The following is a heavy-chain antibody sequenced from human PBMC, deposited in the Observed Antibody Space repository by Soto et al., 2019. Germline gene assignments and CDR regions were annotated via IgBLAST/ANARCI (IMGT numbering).Heavy chain of an antibody. CDR3: AKDAVVYAIRWWFDP. J-gene: IGHJ5*02. D-gene: IGHD2-8*02. CDR2: ISYDGSNK. CDR1: GFTFSSYG. V-gene: IGHV3-30*18. Sequence: GGSLRLSCAASGFTFSSYGMHWVRQAPGKGLEWVAVISYDGSNKYYADSVKGRFTISRDNSKNTLYLQMNSLRAEDTAVYYCAKDAVVYAIRWWFDPWGQGTLVTVSS.